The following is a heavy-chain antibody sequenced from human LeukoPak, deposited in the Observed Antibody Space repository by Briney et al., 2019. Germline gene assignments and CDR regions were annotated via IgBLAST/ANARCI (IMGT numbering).Heavy chain of an antibody. Sequence: GGSLRLSCAASGFTFSSYEMNWVRQAPGKGLEWVSYISSSGSTIYYADPVKGRFTISRDNAKNSLYLQMNSLRAEDTAVYYCARDHIVDFWSGYYAYWGQGTLVTVSS. D-gene: IGHD3-3*01. J-gene: IGHJ4*02. V-gene: IGHV3-48*03. CDR1: GFTFSSYE. CDR3: ARDHIVDFWSGYYAY. CDR2: ISSSGSTI.